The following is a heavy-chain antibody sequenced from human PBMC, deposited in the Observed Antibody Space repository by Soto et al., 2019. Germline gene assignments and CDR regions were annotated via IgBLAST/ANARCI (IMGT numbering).Heavy chain of an antibody. Sequence: QVQLVQSGAAVKKPGSSVKVSCKASGGTFSNYAVTWVRQAPGHGLEWMGGIIPIFGTANYAQKFQGRVTITADESTSTADMELTSVSSEDTAVYYCARVSGPGTYFSPGDYWGQGTLVTVSS. V-gene: IGHV1-69*01. CDR3: ARVSGPGTYFSPGDY. D-gene: IGHD3-10*01. CDR2: IIPIFGTA. J-gene: IGHJ4*02. CDR1: GGTFSNYA.